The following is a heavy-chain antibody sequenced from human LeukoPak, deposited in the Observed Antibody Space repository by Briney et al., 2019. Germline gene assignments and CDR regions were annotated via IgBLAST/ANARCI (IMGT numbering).Heavy chain of an antibody. Sequence: SETLSLTCTVYGGSISSSSYYWGWVRQPPGKGLEWIGSMHYSGSTYYNPSLKSRVTISVDRSKNQFSLKLSSVTAADTAVYYCASHVLLWFGELFTPNYFDYWGQGTLVTVSS. V-gene: IGHV4-39*07. CDR2: MHYSGST. J-gene: IGHJ4*02. CDR1: GGSISSSSYY. CDR3: ASHVLLWFGELFTPNYFDY. D-gene: IGHD3-10*01.